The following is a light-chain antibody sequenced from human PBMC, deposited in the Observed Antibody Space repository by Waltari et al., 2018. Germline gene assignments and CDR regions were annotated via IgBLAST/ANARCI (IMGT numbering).Light chain of an antibody. CDR3: SSYATSNILL. V-gene: IGLV2-14*03. CDR2: DVT. J-gene: IGLJ2*01. Sequence: QSALAQPASVSGSPGQSITISCTGPGSDVGGYNYVSWYQQHPDKAPRLIIYDVTNRPSGVSNRFSGSKSGNTASLTISGLQAADEADYYCSSYATSNILLFGGGTKLTVL. CDR1: GSDVGGYNY.